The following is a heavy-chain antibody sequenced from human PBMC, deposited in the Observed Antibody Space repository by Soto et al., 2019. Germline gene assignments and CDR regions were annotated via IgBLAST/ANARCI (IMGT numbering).Heavy chain of an antibody. Sequence: QVQLVQSGAEVKKPGSSVKVSCKASGGTFSSYTISWVRQAPGQGLEWMGRIIPILGIANYAQKCQGRVTITTHKTTSTAYMKLSSLRSEDTAVYYCTRDHSTSPRSAYFYSDTMDVWGQGTTVTVSS. J-gene: IGHJ6*02. CDR3: TRDHSTSPRSAYFYSDTMDV. CDR1: GGTFSSYT. V-gene: IGHV1-69*08. D-gene: IGHD2-2*01. CDR2: IIPILGIA.